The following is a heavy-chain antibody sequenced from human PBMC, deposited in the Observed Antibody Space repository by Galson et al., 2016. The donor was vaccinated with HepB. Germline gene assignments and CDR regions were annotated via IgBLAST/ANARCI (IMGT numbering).Heavy chain of an antibody. CDR3: ARDPRYGSTWA. V-gene: IGHV3-53*01. CDR2: IYSGGST. D-gene: IGHD6-13*01. J-gene: IGHJ5*02. Sequence: SLRLSCAASGFTVSSNYMTWVRQAPGKGLEWVSVIYSGGSTYYADSVKGRFTISRDNAKNTLYLQMNGLRAEDTAVYYCARDPRYGSTWAWGQGTLVTVSS. CDR1: GFTVSSNY.